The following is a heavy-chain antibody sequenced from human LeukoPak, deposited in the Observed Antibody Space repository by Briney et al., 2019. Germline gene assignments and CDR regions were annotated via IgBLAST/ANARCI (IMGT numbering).Heavy chain of an antibody. CDR1: GFSFTMYG. Sequence: QPRRPLEHFRAASGFSFTMYGIHWVRQAPGKGLEWVAVISTDGNNEYYANSVKGRFTISRDNSKNTVYLQMTSLRTEDTAVYYCAKDQIGWAPGYVSGPLDQWGQGTLVTVSS. J-gene: IGHJ4*02. D-gene: IGHD6-19*01. V-gene: IGHV3-30*18. CDR3: AKDQIGWAPGYVSGPLDQ. CDR2: ISTDGNNE.